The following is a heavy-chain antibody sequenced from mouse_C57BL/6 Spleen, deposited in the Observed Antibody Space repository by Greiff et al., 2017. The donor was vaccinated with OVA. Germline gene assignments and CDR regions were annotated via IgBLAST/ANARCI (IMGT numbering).Heavy chain of an antibody. V-gene: IGHV1-53*01. CDR2: INPRNGGT. CDR3: ARMGGSLDY. CDR1: GYTFTSYW. Sequence: QVQLQQSGPELVKPGASVKLSCKASGYTFTSYWMHWVKQRPGQGLEWIGNINPRNGGTNYNEQFQSKPTLTVDKSSSTAYMQLSSLKSEDSAGYYCARMGGSLDYWGQGTTLTVSS. J-gene: IGHJ2*01. D-gene: IGHD1-1*01.